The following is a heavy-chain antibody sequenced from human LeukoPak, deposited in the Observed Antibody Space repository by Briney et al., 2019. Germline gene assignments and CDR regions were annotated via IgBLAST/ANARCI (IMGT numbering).Heavy chain of an antibody. J-gene: IGHJ6*04. D-gene: IGHD3-10*02. CDR1: GFTFSSYE. V-gene: IGHV3-48*03. Sequence: GGSLRLCWAAAGFTFSSYEMNLVRKAAGKGLELVSYFSSSGSTIYYAVSVKGRFTISRDNAKNSLYVQMNSLRAEDTAVYYWAELGITMIGGVWGKGTTVTISS. CDR3: AELGITMIGGV. CDR2: FSSSGSTI.